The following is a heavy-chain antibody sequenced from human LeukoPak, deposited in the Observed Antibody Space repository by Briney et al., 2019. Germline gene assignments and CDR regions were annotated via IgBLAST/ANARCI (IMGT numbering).Heavy chain of an antibody. CDR1: GFTFSDYY. D-gene: IGHD4-23*01. J-gene: IGHJ4*02. V-gene: IGHV3-11*06. Sequence: GGSLSLSCAASGFTFSDYYMSWIRQAPGKGLEWVPYADSVKGRFTISRDNAKNSLFLHMNSLRPEDTALYYCATTNDIGNYYFDFWGQGSPVTVSS. CDR3: ATTNDIGNYYFDF.